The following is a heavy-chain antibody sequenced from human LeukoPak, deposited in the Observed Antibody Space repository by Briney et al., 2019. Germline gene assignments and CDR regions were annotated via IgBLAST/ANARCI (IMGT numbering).Heavy chain of an antibody. CDR3: AKDRAQQLVLDF. V-gene: IGHV3-23*01. D-gene: IGHD6-13*01. CDR1: GFTFSSYA. Sequence: PGGSLRLSCAASGFTFSSYAMSWVRRAPGKGLEWVSAIIGSGSSTYYADFVEGRFTISRDNSKNTLFLQMNSLRAEDTAVYHCAKDRAQQLVLDFWGQGTLVTVSS. J-gene: IGHJ4*02. CDR2: IIGSGSST.